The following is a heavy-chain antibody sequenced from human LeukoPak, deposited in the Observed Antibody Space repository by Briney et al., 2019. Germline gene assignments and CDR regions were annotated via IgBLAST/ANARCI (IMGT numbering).Heavy chain of an antibody. Sequence: HPGGSLRLSCAASGFTFSSYAMSWVRQAPGKGLEWVSATSGSGGSTYYADSVKGRFTISRDNSKNTLYLQMNSLRAEDTAVYYCAKARGRYSYGNYFDYWGQGTLVTVSS. D-gene: IGHD5-18*01. CDR1: GFTFSSYA. V-gene: IGHV3-23*01. J-gene: IGHJ4*02. CDR3: AKARGRYSYGNYFDY. CDR2: TSGSGGST.